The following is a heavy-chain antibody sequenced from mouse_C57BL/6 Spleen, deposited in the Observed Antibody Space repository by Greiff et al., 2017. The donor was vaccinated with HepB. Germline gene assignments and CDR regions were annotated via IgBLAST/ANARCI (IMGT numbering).Heavy chain of an antibody. CDR3: ARGVYDGYYAWFAY. D-gene: IGHD2-3*01. CDR1: GFTFSSYA. CDR2: ISDGGSYT. V-gene: IGHV5-4*01. Sequence: EVQLVESGGGLVKPGGSLKLSCAASGFTFSSYAMSWVRQTPEKRLEWVATISDGGSYTYYPDNVKGRFTISRDNAKNNLYLQMSHLKSEDTAMYYAARGVYDGYYAWFAYWGQGTLVTVSA. J-gene: IGHJ3*01.